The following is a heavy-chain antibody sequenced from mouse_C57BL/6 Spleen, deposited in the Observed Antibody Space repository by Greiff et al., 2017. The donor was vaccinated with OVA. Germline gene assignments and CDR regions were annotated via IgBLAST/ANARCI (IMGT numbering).Heavy chain of an antibody. CDR2: IRNKANGYTT. CDR3: ARYSAVVCDY. Sequence: EVQLVESGGGLVQPGGSLSLSCAASGFTFTDYYMSWVRQPPGKALEWLGFIRNKANGYTTEYSASVKGRFTISRDNSQSILYLQMNALRAEDSATYYCARYSAVVCDYWGQGTTLTVSS. V-gene: IGHV7-3*01. CDR1: GFTFTDYY. J-gene: IGHJ2*01.